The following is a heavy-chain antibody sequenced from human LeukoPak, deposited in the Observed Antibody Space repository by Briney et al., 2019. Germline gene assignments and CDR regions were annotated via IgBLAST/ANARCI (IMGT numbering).Heavy chain of an antibody. V-gene: IGHV3-21*01. CDR1: GFTFSSYN. J-gene: IGHJ3*02. Sequence: AGCLRLSCAASGFTFSSYNMNWVRQAPGKGLEWVSSISSSSFIYYADSVKGRFTISRDNAKNSPYLQMNSLRAEDTAVYHCARRGGSGYYDAFDIWGQGTMVTVSS. CDR2: ISSSSFI. D-gene: IGHD3-22*01. CDR3: ARRGGSGYYDAFDI.